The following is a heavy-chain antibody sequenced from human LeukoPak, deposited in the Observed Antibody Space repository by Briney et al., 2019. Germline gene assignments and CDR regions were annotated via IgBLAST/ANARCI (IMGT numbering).Heavy chain of an antibody. Sequence: ASVKVSCKASGYTFTGYYLHWVRQAPGQGLEWVGWINPSSGDTNYAQKFQGRITLTLDTSLTTAYMELSSLRSDDTAVYYCARAGPLYTGAYLAYRGQGTLVTVSS. V-gene: IGHV1-2*02. D-gene: IGHD1-26*01. CDR1: GYTFTGYY. CDR3: ARAGPLYTGAYLAY. CDR2: INPSSGDT. J-gene: IGHJ4*02.